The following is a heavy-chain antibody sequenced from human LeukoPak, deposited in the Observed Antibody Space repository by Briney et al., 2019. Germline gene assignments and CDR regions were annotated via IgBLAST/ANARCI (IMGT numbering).Heavy chain of an antibody. CDR3: ASGVLRFLEWLPLDAFDI. CDR1: GFTFSSYS. V-gene: IGHV3-21*01. CDR2: ISSSSSYI. Sequence: GGSLRLSCAASGFTFSSYSMNWVRQAPGKGLEWVSSISSSSSYIYYADSVKGRFTISRDHAKNSLYLQMNSLRAEDTAVYYCASGVLRFLEWLPLDAFDIWGQGTMVTVSS. D-gene: IGHD3-3*01. J-gene: IGHJ3*02.